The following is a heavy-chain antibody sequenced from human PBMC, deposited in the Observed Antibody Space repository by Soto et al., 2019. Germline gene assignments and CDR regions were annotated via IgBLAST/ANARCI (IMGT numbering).Heavy chain of an antibody. CDR1: GGSISDDSY. CDR3: ARDEYQLLSSVSWFDS. CDR2: IYHTGNT. Sequence: SETLSLTCTVSGGSISDDSYWSWIRQTPGKGLEWIGYIYHTGNTYYNPSLRSRVSISVDKSKSRFSLKLISVTAADTAVYFCARDEYQLLSSVSWFDSWGQGTLVTVSS. V-gene: IGHV4-30-4*01. J-gene: IGHJ5*01. D-gene: IGHD2-2*01.